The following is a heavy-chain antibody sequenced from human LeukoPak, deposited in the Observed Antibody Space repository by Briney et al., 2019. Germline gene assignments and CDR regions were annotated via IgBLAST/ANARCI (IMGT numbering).Heavy chain of an antibody. CDR2: IYYSGST. V-gene: IGHV4-39*01. J-gene: IGHJ2*01. CDR3: ARGVILDL. CDR1: GGSISSSSYY. Sequence: PSETLSLTCTVSGGSISSSSYYWGWIRQPPGKGLEWIGSIYYSGSTYYNPSLKSRVTMSVDTSKNQFSLKLSSVTAADTAVYYCARGVILDLWGRGTLVTVSS.